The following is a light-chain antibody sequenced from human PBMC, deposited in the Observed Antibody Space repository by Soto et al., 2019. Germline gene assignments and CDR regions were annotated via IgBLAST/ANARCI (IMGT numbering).Light chain of an antibody. CDR2: DVS. CDR3: SSYTASGTDV. CDR1: SSDIGGYNF. J-gene: IGLJ1*01. V-gene: IGLV2-14*01. Sequence: QPVLTQPASVSGSPGQSITISCTGTSSDIGGYNFVSWYQQHPGKAPKLMIFDVSNRPSGVSDRFSGSKSGNTASLTISGLQAEDEADYYCSSYTASGTDVFGTGTKLTVL.